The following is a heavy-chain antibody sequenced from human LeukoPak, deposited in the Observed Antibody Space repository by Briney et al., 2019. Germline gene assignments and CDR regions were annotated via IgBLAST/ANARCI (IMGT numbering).Heavy chain of an antibody. CDR3: ARDQEGFDY. Sequence: ASVTVSCTASGYTFTNYGISWVRQAPGQGLEWMGWISAYNGNTNYAQKFQGRVTVTRDTSTSTVHMELSGLRSEDTAVYYCARDQEGFDYWGQGTLVTVSS. CDR2: ISAYNGNT. V-gene: IGHV1-18*01. J-gene: IGHJ4*02. CDR1: GYTFTNYG.